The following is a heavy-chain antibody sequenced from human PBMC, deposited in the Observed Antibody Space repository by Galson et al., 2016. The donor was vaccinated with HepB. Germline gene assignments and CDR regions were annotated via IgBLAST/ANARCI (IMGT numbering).Heavy chain of an antibody. D-gene: IGHD6-19*01. CDR3: ARFTQEWLDRVYYFDY. J-gene: IGHJ4*02. CDR2: ISGDGGST. CDR1: GFTFGRYA. V-gene: IGHV3-23*01. Sequence: LRLSCAASGFTFGRYAMSWVRQAPGKGLEWVSAISGDGGSTYYAGSVQGRFTSSRDRSTNTMYLQMNSLRTDDTAAYYRARFTQEWLDRVYYFDYWGQGTRVTVSS.